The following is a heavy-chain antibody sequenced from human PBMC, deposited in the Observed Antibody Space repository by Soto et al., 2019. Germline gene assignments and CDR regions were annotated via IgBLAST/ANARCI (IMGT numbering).Heavy chain of an antibody. Sequence: EVQLVESGGGLVKPGGSLRLSCAASGFTFSSYSMNWVRQAPGKGLEWVSSISSSSSYIYYADSVKGRFTISRDNAKNSLYLQMNSLRAEDTAVYYCARGAYGDYFYNWFDPWGQGPLVTVSS. CDR2: ISSSSSYI. V-gene: IGHV3-21*01. CDR3: ARGAYGDYFYNWFDP. J-gene: IGHJ5*02. D-gene: IGHD4-17*01. CDR1: GFTFSSYS.